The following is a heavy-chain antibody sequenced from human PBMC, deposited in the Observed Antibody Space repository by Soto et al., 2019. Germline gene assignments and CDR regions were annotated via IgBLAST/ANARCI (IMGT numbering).Heavy chain of an antibody. CDR2: IIPIFGTA. CDR1: GGTFSSYA. CDR3: ARWNIVVVVAATGGWFDP. D-gene: IGHD2-15*01. J-gene: IGHJ5*02. Sequence: QVQLVQSGAEVKKPGSSVKVSCKASGGTFSSYAISWVRQAPGQGLEWMGGIIPIFGTANYAQKFQGRVTITAAESTSTSYMELSRLRSEDTAVYYCARWNIVVVVAATGGWFDPWGQGTLVTVSS. V-gene: IGHV1-69*12.